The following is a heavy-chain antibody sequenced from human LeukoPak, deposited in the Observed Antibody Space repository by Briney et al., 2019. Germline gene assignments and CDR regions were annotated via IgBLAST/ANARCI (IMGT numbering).Heavy chain of an antibody. CDR1: GGSISSSSYY. D-gene: IGHD6-6*01. CDR3: ARLPRVAARYYYYMDV. J-gene: IGHJ6*03. Sequence: SETLSLTCTVSGGSISSSSYYWGRIRQPPGKGLEWIGSIYYSGSTYYNPSLKSRVTISVDTSKNQFSLKLSSVTAADTAVYYCARLPRVAARYYYYMDVWGKGTTVTVSS. V-gene: IGHV4-39*01. CDR2: IYYSGST.